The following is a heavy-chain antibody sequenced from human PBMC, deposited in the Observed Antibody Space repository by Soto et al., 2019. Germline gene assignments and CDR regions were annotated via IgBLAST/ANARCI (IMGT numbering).Heavy chain of an antibody. CDR3: ARRSARIQLWLSYGMDV. J-gene: IGHJ6*02. D-gene: IGHD5-18*01. CDR1: RYSFTSYW. CDR2: IYPGDSDT. Sequence: GESLKSSGKGSRYSFTSYWIGWVRQMPGKGLEWMGIIYPGDSDTRYSPSFQGQVTISADKSISTAYLQWSSLKASDTAMYYCARRSARIQLWLSYGMDVWGQGTTVTVSS. V-gene: IGHV5-51*01.